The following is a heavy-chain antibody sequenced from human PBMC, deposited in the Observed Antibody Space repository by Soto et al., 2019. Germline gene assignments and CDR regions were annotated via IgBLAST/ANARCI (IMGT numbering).Heavy chain of an antibody. CDR3: AKGRYRIGWYDPYFDY. CDR1: GFTFNSSA. CDR2: TSGGAGST. J-gene: IGHJ4*02. D-gene: IGHD6-19*01. Sequence: EVQLLEAGGGLVQPGGSLRLSCAASGFTFNSSAMSWVRQAPGKGLEWVSTTSGGAGSTYYADSVKGRFTISRDNSKNTLYLQMNSLRADDTAVYYCAKGRYRIGWYDPYFDYWGQGTLVNVSS. V-gene: IGHV3-23*01.